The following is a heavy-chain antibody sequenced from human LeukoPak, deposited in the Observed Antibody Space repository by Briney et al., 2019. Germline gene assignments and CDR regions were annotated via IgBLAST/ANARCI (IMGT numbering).Heavy chain of an antibody. CDR1: GGSINSSSYY. CDR3: ARRSDYDSSGYYPIDY. J-gene: IGHJ4*02. CDR2: IFYSGST. Sequence: PSETLSLTCTVSGGSINSSSYYWDWIRQPPGKGLEWIGSIFYSGSTYYNPSLKSRVTISVDTSKNQFSLKLTSVTAADTAVYCCARRSDYDSSGYYPIDYWGQGTLVTVSS. D-gene: IGHD3-22*01. V-gene: IGHV4-39*01.